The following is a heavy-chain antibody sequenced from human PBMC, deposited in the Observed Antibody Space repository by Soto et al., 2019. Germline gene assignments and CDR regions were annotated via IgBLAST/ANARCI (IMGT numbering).Heavy chain of an antibody. CDR3: ARPDFGDYWYFDL. CDR1: GGPFSSHT. Sequence: QDQLVQSGAEVKKPGSSVKVSCKAFGGPFSSHTFSWVRQAPGQGLKWMGRIIPALGTTTYAQKFQGRVTITADESVTTVYMELNSLRTEDTAVYYCARPDFGDYWYFDLWGRGTLVTVSS. V-gene: IGHV1-69*08. CDR2: IIPALGTT. J-gene: IGHJ2*01. D-gene: IGHD4-17*01.